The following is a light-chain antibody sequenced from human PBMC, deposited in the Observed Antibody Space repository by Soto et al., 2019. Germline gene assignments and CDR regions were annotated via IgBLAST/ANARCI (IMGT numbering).Light chain of an antibody. V-gene: IGKV3-20*01. CDR2: DAS. Sequence: EIVLTQSPGTLSLSPGERATLSCRASQSVSRNFLAWYQQKLGQAPRLLIYDASSRATGIPDRFSGSGSGTDFTLTISRLEPEDFAVYYCQQYTSPPLTFGGGTKVEIK. J-gene: IGKJ4*01. CDR3: QQYTSPPLT. CDR1: QSVSRNF.